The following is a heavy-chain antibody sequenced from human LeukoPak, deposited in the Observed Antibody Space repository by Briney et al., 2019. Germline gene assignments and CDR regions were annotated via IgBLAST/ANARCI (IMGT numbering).Heavy chain of an antibody. V-gene: IGHV3-13*01. CDR1: GFTFSSYD. CDR3: ARGQLVRAGYFDL. J-gene: IGHJ2*01. D-gene: IGHD3-10*01. Sequence: GGSLRLSCAASGFTFSSYDIHWVRQVTGKGLEWVSAIGIAGDTYYLDSVKGRFTISRENAKNSLYLQMNTLRVGDTAVYYCARGQLVRAGYFDLWGRGTLVTVSS. CDR2: IGIAGDT.